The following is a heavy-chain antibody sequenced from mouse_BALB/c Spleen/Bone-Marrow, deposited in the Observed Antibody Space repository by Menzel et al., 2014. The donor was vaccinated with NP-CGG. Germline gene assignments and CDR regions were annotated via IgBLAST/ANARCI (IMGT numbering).Heavy chain of an antibody. D-gene: IGHD1-2*01. Sequence: EVKLVESGGGLVKPGGSLKLSCAASGFTFSSYAMSWVSQSPEKRLEWVAEISSGGSYTYYPDTVTGRFTISRDNAKNTLYLEMSSLRSEDTAMYYCARDHYGYYTMDYWGQETSVTVSS. CDR2: ISSGGSYT. CDR3: ARDHYGYYTMDY. V-gene: IGHV5-9-4*01. J-gene: IGHJ4*01. CDR1: GFTFSSYA.